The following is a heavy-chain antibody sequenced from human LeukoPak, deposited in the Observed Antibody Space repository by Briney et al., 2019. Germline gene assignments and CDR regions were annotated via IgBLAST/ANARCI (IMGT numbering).Heavy chain of an antibody. Sequence: GSLRLSCAASGFTFSSHSMNWVRQAPGKGLEWVSSISSSSSYIYYADSVKGRFTISRDNAKNSLYLQMNSLRAEDTAVYYRARESRIAVAGIRLNSWGQGTLVSVSS. CDR2: ISSSSSYI. D-gene: IGHD6-19*01. J-gene: IGHJ4*02. V-gene: IGHV3-21*01. CDR3: ARESRIAVAGIRLNS. CDR1: GFTFSSHS.